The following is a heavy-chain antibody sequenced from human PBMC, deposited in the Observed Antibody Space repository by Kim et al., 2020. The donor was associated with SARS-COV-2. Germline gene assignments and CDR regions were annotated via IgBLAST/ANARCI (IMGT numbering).Heavy chain of an antibody. J-gene: IGHJ6*02. CDR3: ARQGYSYGYTYYYGMDV. D-gene: IGHD5-18*01. CDR1: GYSFTSYW. Sequence: GESLKISCKGSGYSFTSYWIGWVRQMPGKGLEWMGIIYPGDSDTRYSPSFQGQVTISADKSISTAYLQWSSLKASDTAMYYCARQGYSYGYTYYYGMDVWGQGTTVTVSS. CDR2: IYPGDSDT. V-gene: IGHV5-51*01.